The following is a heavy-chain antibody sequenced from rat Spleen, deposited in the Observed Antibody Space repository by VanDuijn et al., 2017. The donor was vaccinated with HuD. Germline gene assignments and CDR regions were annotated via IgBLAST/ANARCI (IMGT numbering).Heavy chain of an antibody. J-gene: IGHJ2*01. CDR1: GFTFDDYG. D-gene: IGHD1-1*01. CDR3: ARENYYSGDY. V-gene: IGHV5-7*01. CDR2: INWGGSST. Sequence: EVKLVESGGGLVQPGRSLKLSCAASGFTFDDYGMAWVRQAPKNGLEWVASINWGGSSTYYPDNVKGRFTISRDNAKNALYLQMNNLRSEDTATYYCARENYYSGDYWGQGVKVTVSS.